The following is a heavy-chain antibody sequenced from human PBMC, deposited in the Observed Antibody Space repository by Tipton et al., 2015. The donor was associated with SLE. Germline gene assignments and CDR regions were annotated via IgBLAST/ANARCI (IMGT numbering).Heavy chain of an antibody. V-gene: IGHV4-34*01. Sequence: TLSLTCAVYGGSFSGYTWSWIRHFPGKGLEWIGDINHSKTTNYNPSLKSRVTISVDTSGNQLSLKVTSVTAADTAVYYCARHGNQDYWGQGTLVTVSS. CDR3: ARHGNQDY. CDR1: GGSFSGYT. D-gene: IGHD4-23*01. J-gene: IGHJ4*02. CDR2: INHSKTT.